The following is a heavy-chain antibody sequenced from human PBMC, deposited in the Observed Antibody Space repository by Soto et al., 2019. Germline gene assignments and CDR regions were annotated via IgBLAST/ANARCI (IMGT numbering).Heavy chain of an antibody. CDR1: GGSFSGYY. CDR3: ARGRRVRSPRIFDY. Sequence: LSLTCAVYGGSFSGYYWSWIRQPPGKGLEWIGEINHSGSTNYNPSLKSRVTISVDTSKNQFSLKLSSVTAADTAVYYCARGRRVRSPRIFDYWGQGTLVTVSS. CDR2: INHSGST. J-gene: IGHJ4*02. V-gene: IGHV4-34*01. D-gene: IGHD4-17*01.